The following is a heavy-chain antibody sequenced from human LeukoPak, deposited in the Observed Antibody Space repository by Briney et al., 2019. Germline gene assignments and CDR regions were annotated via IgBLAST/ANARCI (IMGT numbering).Heavy chain of an antibody. CDR1: GYTFTSYD. Sequence: ASVKVSCKASGYTFTSYDINWVRQATGQGLKWMGWMNPNSGNTGYAQKFQGRVTMTRNTSISTAYMELSSLRSEDTAVYYCARETAYDILTRAPFYYYGMDVWGQGTTVTVSS. J-gene: IGHJ6*02. CDR2: MNPNSGNT. V-gene: IGHV1-8*01. CDR3: ARETAYDILTRAPFYYYGMDV. D-gene: IGHD3-9*01.